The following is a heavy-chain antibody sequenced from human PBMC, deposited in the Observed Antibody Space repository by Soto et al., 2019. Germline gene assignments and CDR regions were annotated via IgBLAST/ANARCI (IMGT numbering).Heavy chain of an antibody. CDR3: AKGVGAKRYYFDY. Sequence: EVQLVESGGGLVQPGGSLRLSCAASGFTFSTYAMTCVRQAPGKGLEWVSGISGSGGSTYHADSVKGRFTISRDSSKNTVYLQMNSLRAEDTAVYYCAKGVGAKRYYFDYWGQGTLVNVSS. V-gene: IGHV3-23*04. CDR1: GFTFSTYA. J-gene: IGHJ4*02. D-gene: IGHD1-26*01. CDR2: ISGSGGST.